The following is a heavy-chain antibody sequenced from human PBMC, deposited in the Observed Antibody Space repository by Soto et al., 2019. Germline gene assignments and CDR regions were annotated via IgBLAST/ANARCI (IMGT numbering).Heavy chain of an antibody. CDR2: IYYSGST. CDR3: ARHEAGGYFDS. V-gene: IGHV4-39*01. CDR1: RGSISSGTNY. J-gene: IGHJ4*02. Sequence: PSETLSLTCTVSRGSISSGTNYWAWIRQPPGKGLEWIANIYYSGSTFYNPSPKSRVTISLDTSKNQFSLKLRSLTAADTAVYYCARHEAGGYFDSWGQGTLVTVSS. D-gene: IGHD1-26*01.